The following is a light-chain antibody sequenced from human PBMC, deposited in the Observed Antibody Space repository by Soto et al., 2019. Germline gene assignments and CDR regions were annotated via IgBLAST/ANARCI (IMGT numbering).Light chain of an antibody. J-gene: IGKJ5*01. CDR1: QYIDY. CDR3: QQYNNWPFS. CDR2: GAS. Sequence: EIVWTQSPATLSLSPGARATLSCRASQYIDYLAWYQHRRGQAPRLLLSGASTRAPGIPDRFSGSGSGTDFTLTISALQSEDSAVYFCQQYNNWPFSFGQGTRLEIK. V-gene: IGKV3D-15*01.